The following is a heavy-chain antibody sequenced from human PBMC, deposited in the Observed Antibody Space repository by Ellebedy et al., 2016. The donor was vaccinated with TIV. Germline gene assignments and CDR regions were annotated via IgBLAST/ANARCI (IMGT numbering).Heavy chain of an antibody. Sequence: ASVKVSXXASGYTFASYYMHWVRQAPGQGLEWMGIINPSGGSTSYAQKFQGRVTMTRDTSTSTVYMELSSLRSEDTAVYYCASNRGPSIAAAANPFDYWGQGTLVTVSS. V-gene: IGHV1-46*01. CDR1: GYTFASYY. CDR2: INPSGGST. D-gene: IGHD6-13*01. J-gene: IGHJ4*02. CDR3: ASNRGPSIAAAANPFDY.